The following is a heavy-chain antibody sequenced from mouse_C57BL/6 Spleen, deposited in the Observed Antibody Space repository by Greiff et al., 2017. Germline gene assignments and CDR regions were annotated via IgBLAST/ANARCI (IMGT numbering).Heavy chain of an antibody. CDR1: GYAFTNYL. Sequence: QVQLQQSGAELVRPGTSVKVSCKASGYAFTNYLIEWVKQRPGQGLEWIGVLNPGSGGTNYNETLKGKATLTADKSSSTAYMQLSSLTSDDSAVYFCARWGTGAMDYWGQGTSVTVSS. CDR2: LNPGSGGT. CDR3: ARWGTGAMDY. J-gene: IGHJ4*01. D-gene: IGHD3-3*01. V-gene: IGHV1-54*01.